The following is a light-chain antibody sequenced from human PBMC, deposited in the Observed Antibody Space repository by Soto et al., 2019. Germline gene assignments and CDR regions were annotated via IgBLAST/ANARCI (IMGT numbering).Light chain of an antibody. V-gene: IGLV1-44*01. CDR1: SSNIGINA. CDR2: DNN. CDR3: ASWDDSLNGLL. J-gene: IGLJ1*01. Sequence: QSVLTQPPSASGTPGQRVTISCSGSSSNIGINAVNWYQQLPGTAPTLLMFDNNQRPSGVPDRVFGSKSGTSASLAISGRQSDDEADYYCASWDDSLNGLLFGTGTKLTVL.